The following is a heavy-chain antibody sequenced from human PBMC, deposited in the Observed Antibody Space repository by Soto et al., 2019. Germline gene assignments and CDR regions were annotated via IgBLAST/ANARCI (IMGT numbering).Heavy chain of an antibody. J-gene: IGHJ4*02. V-gene: IGHV4-61*03. CDR2: ISATGST. Sequence: SETLSLTCTVSGDSVGSASYYWTWIRQPPGEGLEWIGYISATGSTNYNTSLKSRLTISVDTSKNHFSLRLSFMTAADTAVYYCARDIRGYSRAFDYWGQGTLVTVSS. CDR1: GDSVGSASYY. D-gene: IGHD5-18*01. CDR3: ARDIRGYSRAFDY.